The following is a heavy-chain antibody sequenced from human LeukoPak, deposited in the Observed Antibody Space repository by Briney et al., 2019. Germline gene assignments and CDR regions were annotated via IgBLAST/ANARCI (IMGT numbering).Heavy chain of an antibody. J-gene: IGHJ4*02. CDR1: GLTFNNYA. CDR2: ISNNGGYT. Sequence: GGSLRLSCVASGLTFNNYAMSWVRQAPGKGLEWVSAISNNGGYTYYADSVQGRFTISRDNSKSTLCLQMNSLRAEDTAVYYCAKQLGYCSDGSCYFPYWGQGTLVTVSS. D-gene: IGHD2-15*01. V-gene: IGHV3-23*01. CDR3: AKQLGYCSDGSCYFPY.